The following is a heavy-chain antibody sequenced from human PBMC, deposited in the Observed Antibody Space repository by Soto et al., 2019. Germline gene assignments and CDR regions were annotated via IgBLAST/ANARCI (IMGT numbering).Heavy chain of an antibody. CDR1: GFPFSTYA. CDR3: VLDYGDYASRNYYYYYYGMDV. J-gene: IGHJ6*01. D-gene: IGHD4-17*01. Sequence: PGGSLRLSCSGSGFPFSTYAMHWVRQAPGKGLEYVSAISSNGGSTYYADSVKGRFTISRDNSKNSLYLQMSSLRAEDTAVYYCVLDYGDYASRNYYYYYYGMDVWGQGTTVTVSS. CDR2: ISSNGGST. V-gene: IGHV3-64D*08.